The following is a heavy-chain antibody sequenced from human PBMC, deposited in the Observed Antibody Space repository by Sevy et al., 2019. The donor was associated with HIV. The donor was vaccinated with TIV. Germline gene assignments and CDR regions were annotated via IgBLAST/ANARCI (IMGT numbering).Heavy chain of an antibody. J-gene: IGHJ6*02. CDR3: ARAWSGPYGMDV. V-gene: IGHV3-48*02. D-gene: IGHD3-3*01. Sequence: GGSLRLSCEAPGFTFSSYSMNWARQAPGKGLEWVSYIGSSSSTIYYADSVKGRFTISRDNAKNSLYLQMNSLRDEDTAVYYCARAWSGPYGMDVWGQGTTVTVSS. CDR1: GFTFSSYS. CDR2: IGSSSSTI.